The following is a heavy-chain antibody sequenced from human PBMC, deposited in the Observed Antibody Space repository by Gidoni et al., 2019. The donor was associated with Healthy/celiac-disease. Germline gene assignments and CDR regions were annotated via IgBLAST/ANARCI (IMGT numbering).Heavy chain of an antibody. CDR2: IYHIGST. Sequence: QVQLQASGPGLVKPSGTLSLTCAVSGGSISSSNWWSWVRQPPGKGLGWIGEIYHIGSTNNNPSLNSRVTISVDKSKNQFSLKLSSVTAADTAVYYCARATNDYDSSGHGAFDIWGQGTMVTVSA. J-gene: IGHJ3*02. D-gene: IGHD3-22*01. V-gene: IGHV4-4*02. CDR3: ARATNDYDSSGHGAFDI. CDR1: GGSISSSNW.